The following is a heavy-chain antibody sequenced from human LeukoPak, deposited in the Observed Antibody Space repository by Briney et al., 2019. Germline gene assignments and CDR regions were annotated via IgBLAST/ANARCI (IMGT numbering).Heavy chain of an antibody. V-gene: IGHV3-30*18. J-gene: IGHJ6*02. CDR3: AKGRRYHAGDYYYGMDV. Sequence: PGGSLRLSCAAFGFTFSSYGMHWVRQAPGKGLEWVAVISYDGSNKYYADSVKGRFTISRDNSKNTLYLQMNSLRAEDTAVYYCAKGRRYHAGDYYYGMDVWGQGTTVTVSS. CDR1: GFTFSSYG. CDR2: ISYDGSNK. D-gene: IGHD3-9*01.